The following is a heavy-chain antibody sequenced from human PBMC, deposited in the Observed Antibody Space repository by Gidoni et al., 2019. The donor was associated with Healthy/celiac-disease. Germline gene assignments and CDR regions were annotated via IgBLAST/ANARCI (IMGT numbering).Heavy chain of an antibody. CDR1: GSTVSSNY. CDR2: IYSGGST. J-gene: IGHJ3*02. CDR3: ARARYQLSDAFDI. Sequence: EVQLVESGGGLVQPGGSLRLSCAASGSTVSSNYMSWVRQAPGKGLEWVSVIYSGGSTYYADSVKGRFTISRHNSKNTLYLQMNSLRAEDTAVYYCARARYQLSDAFDIWGQGTMVTVSS. D-gene: IGHD2-2*01. V-gene: IGHV3-53*04.